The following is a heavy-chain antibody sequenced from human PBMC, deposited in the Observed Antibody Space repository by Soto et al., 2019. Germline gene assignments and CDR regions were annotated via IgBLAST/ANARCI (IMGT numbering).Heavy chain of an antibody. CDR3: ARDPVGVDSTFFFDS. V-gene: IGHV3-21*01. D-gene: IGHD2-21*01. CDR2: ISSSTTYI. Sequence: GGSLRLSCAASGFTFSYYSMTWVRQSPGRGLEWVSSISSSTTYISYADSVRGRFTISRDNAKNSLYLQMSSLRADDTAVYYCARDPVGVDSTFFFDSWGQGTLVTVSS. J-gene: IGHJ4*02. CDR1: GFTFSYYS.